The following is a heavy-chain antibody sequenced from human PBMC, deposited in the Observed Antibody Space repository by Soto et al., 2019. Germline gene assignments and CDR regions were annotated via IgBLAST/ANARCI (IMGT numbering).Heavy chain of an antibody. CDR1: GYKFTSYW. V-gene: IGHV5-51*01. Sequence: PGESLKISCNGSGYKFTSYWIGWVRQTPGKGLEWMGVIYPDDSDTTYSPSFQGQVTISADKSISTAYLQWESLKASDTAMYYCTRPGFSSSWYRMDVWGQGTTVTVSS. J-gene: IGHJ6*02. D-gene: IGHD6-13*01. CDR2: IYPDDSDT. CDR3: TRPGFSSSWYRMDV.